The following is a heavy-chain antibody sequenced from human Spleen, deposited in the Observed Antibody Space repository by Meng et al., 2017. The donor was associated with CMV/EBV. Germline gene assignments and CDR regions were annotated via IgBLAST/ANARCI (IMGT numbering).Heavy chain of an antibody. CDR2: IYPGDSDT. J-gene: IGHJ4*02. V-gene: IGHV5-51*01. D-gene: IGHD6-13*01. CDR3: ARRDKAAEDY. CDR1: GYRFTRYW. Sequence: GGSLRLSCKDSGYRFTRYWIGWVRQMPGKGLEWMGIIYPGDSDTRYSPSFQGQVTISADKSITTAYLQWSSLKASDTAMYYCARRDKAAEDYWGQGTLVTVSS.